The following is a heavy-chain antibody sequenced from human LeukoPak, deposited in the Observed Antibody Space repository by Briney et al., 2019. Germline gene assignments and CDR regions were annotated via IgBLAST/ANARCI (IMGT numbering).Heavy chain of an antibody. CDR2: ISYDGSNK. CDR1: GFTFSSYG. V-gene: IGHV3-30*18. CDR3: AKGDFDY. Sequence: PGGSLTLSCAASGFTFSSYGMHWVRQAPGKGLEWVAVISYDGSNKYYADSVKGRSTISRDNSKNTLYLQMNSLRAEDTAVYYCAKGDFDYWGQGTLVTVSS. J-gene: IGHJ4*02.